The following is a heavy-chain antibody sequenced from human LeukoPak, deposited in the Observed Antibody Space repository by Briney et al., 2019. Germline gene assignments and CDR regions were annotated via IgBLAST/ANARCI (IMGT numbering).Heavy chain of an antibody. CDR3: ATTTRFIVGADRSWYFDL. J-gene: IGHJ2*01. CDR1: GYTLTELS. V-gene: IGHV1-24*01. Sequence: ASVKVSCKVFGYTLTELSMHWVRQAPGKGLEWMGGFDPEDGETIYAQKFQGRVTMTEDTSTDTAYMELSSLRSEDTAVYYCATTTRFIVGADRSWYFDLWGRGTLVTVSS. D-gene: IGHD1-26*01. CDR2: FDPEDGET.